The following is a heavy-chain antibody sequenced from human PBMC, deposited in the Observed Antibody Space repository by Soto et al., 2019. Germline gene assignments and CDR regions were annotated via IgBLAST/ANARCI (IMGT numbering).Heavy chain of an antibody. CDR1: SGSMSGYY. J-gene: IGHJ3*02. Sequence: PSETLSLTCTVSSGSMSGYYWNWIRQPPGKGLEWIGYIYYSGSTNYNPSLKSRVTISVDTSKNQFSLKLSSVNAADTAVYYCARAGDYDFWSGYANDAFDIWGQGTRVTVSS. V-gene: IGHV4-59*01. CDR2: IYYSGST. CDR3: ARAGDYDFWSGYANDAFDI. D-gene: IGHD3-3*01.